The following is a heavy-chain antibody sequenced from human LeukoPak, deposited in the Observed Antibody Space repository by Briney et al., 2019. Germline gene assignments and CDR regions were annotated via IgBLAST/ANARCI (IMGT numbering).Heavy chain of an antibody. CDR1: GFTFSSYA. Sequence: PGGSLRLSCAASGFTFSSYAIHWVRQAPGKGLEYVSSISGNGDSTFYANSVKGRFTISRDNSKNTLYLQMGSLRTEDTAVYYCVKDGADYGENGWFDPWGQGTLVTVSS. CDR2: ISGNGDST. V-gene: IGHV3-64*01. D-gene: IGHD4-17*01. CDR3: VKDGADYGENGWFDP. J-gene: IGHJ5*02.